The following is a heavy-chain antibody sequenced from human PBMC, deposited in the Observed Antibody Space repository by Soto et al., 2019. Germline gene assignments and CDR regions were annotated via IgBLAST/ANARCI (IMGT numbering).Heavy chain of an antibody. Sequence: QVQLVQSGAEVKKPGSSVKVACKASGGTFSTYGISWVRQAPGQGLEWMGGIIPIFGKSSYAQKFQDRVTITADESTSTAYMELSILRSEDTAVYYCARDRDVGASMEVYWFDPWGQGTMVTVSS. D-gene: IGHD1-26*01. CDR1: GGTFSTYG. V-gene: IGHV1-69*01. CDR3: ARDRDVGASMEVYWFDP. J-gene: IGHJ5*02. CDR2: IIPIFGKS.